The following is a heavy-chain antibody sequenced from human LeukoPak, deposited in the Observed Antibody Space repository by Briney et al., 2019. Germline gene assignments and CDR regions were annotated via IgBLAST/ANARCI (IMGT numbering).Heavy chain of an antibody. V-gene: IGHV1-3*01. D-gene: IGHD5-24*01. CDR1: GYTFTSYA. CDR2: INAGNGNT. J-gene: IGHJ6*02. Sequence: ASVKVSCKASGYTFTSYAMHWVRQAPGQRLEWMGWINAGNGNTKYSQKFQGRVTITRDTSASTAYMELSSLRSEDTAVYYCARGPRRDGYSYYHYYGMDVWGQGTTVTVSS. CDR3: ARGPRRDGYSYYHYYGMDV.